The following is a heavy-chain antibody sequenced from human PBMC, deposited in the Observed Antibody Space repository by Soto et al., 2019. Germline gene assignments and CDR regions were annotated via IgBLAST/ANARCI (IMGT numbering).Heavy chain of an antibody. CDR3: ARAGSPFHSDSTGYWGFDY. V-gene: IGHV3-53*01. CDR2: IYSSGTT. Sequence: EVQLVESGGGLIQPGGSLRLSCAASGFTFSDHQMNWVRQAPARGLEWFSVIYSSGTTYYGDSVKGRFTISRDNSKNTLYRQMNSLRTEDTALYYCARAGSPFHSDSTGYWGFDYWGQGTLVTVSS. D-gene: IGHD3-9*01. CDR1: GFTFSDHQ. J-gene: IGHJ4*02.